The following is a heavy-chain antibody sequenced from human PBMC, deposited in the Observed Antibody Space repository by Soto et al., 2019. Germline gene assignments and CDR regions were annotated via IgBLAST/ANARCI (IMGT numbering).Heavy chain of an antibody. CDR3: AADDLPYYDYIWGSYRHNFDY. CDR2: IVVGSGNT. J-gene: IGHJ4*02. V-gene: IGHV1-58*02. CDR1: GFTFTSSA. Sequence: ASVKVSCKASGFTFTSSAMQWVRQARGQRLEWIGWIVVGSGNTNYAQKFQERVTITRDMSTSTAYMELSSLRSEDTAVYYCAADDLPYYDYIWGSYRHNFDYWGQGTLVTVSS. D-gene: IGHD3-16*02.